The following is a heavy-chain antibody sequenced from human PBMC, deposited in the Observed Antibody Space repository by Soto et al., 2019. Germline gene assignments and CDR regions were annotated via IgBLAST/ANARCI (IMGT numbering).Heavy chain of an antibody. CDR3: ARDWGSSGWFNWFDP. CDR2: LSHDGRNT. Sequence: QVLLVESGGGVVQPERSLRLSCAASGFTLHNYGMHWVRQAPGKGPEWVAILSHDGRNTNYGDSVRGRFTVSRDESKNTLYLQMDSLRVEDTAVYYCARDWGSSGWFNWFDPWGQGTLVIVSS. D-gene: IGHD6-19*01. J-gene: IGHJ5*02. CDR1: GFTLHNYG. V-gene: IGHV3-30*03.